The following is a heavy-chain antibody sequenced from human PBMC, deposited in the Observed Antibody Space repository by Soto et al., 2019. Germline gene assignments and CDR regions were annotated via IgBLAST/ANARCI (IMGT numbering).Heavy chain of an antibody. CDR3: ARDAPRNPYYYGSGSYYKGYYYYGMDV. D-gene: IGHD3-10*01. CDR2: IGTAGDT. Sequence: GGSLRLSCAASGFTFSSYDMHWVRQATGKGLEWVSAIGTAGDTYYPGSVKGRFTISRENAKNSLYLQMNSLRAEDTSVYYCARDAPRNPYYYGSGSYYKGYYYYGMDVWGQGTTVTVSS. CDR1: GFTFSSYD. J-gene: IGHJ6*02. V-gene: IGHV3-13*01.